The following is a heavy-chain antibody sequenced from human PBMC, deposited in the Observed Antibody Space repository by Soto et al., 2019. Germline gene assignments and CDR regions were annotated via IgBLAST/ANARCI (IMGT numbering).Heavy chain of an antibody. D-gene: IGHD3-3*01. V-gene: IGHV1-18*01. CDR3: ARDRITIFGEQADAFDL. CDR2: ISAYNGNT. J-gene: IGHJ3*01. Sequence: ASVKVSCKASGYTFTSYGISWVRQAPGQGLEWMGWISAYNGNTNFAQKLQDRVTMTTDTSTSTAYMELRSLRSDDPAVYYCARDRITIFGEQADAFDLWGQGTMVTVSS. CDR1: GYTFTSYG.